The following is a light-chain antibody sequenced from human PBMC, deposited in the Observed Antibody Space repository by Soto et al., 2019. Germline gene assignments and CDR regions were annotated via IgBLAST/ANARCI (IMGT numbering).Light chain of an antibody. CDR1: QSVSSN. V-gene: IGKV3-15*01. J-gene: IGKJ1*01. CDR2: RAS. Sequence: ETVMTQSPATLSVSPGERATLSCRASQSVSSNLAWYQQKPGQAPRLLIFRASTRATGIPARFSGSGSGTEFTLTNSSLQSEDSAVYYCQQYDSWPPRTFGQGTKVEIK. CDR3: QQYDSWPPRT.